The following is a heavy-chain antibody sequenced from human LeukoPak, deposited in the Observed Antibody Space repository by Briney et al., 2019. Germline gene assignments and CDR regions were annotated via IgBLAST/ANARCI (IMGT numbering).Heavy chain of an antibody. Sequence: GASVGVSCKASGYTFTNYGISWVRQAPGQGLEWMGWISAYNGNTDYAQNLQGRVSMTTDTLTSTAYMELRSLRSDDTAVYYCARDQSLVAYSITWFDYWGQGTPVSLST. CDR3: ARDQSLVAYSITWFDY. V-gene: IGHV1-18*01. CDR2: ISAYNGNT. D-gene: IGHD6-13*01. J-gene: IGHJ4*02. CDR1: GYTFTNYG.